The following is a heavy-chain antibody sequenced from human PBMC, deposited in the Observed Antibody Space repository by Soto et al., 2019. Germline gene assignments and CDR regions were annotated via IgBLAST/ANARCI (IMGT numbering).Heavy chain of an antibody. CDR1: GFTLSNNW. V-gene: IGHV3-74*03. CDR3: ARDFAGRDDY. J-gene: IGHJ4*02. CDR2: INIDGSRT. Sequence: EVQLVESGGGLVQPGGSLRLSCAASGFTLSNNWMHWVRQAPGEGLVWVSRINIDGSRTTYADSVKGRFTIYRDHAKNTLYLQMDSLRVEDTDIYYCARDFAGRDDYWGQGTLVTVSS. D-gene: IGHD2-15*01.